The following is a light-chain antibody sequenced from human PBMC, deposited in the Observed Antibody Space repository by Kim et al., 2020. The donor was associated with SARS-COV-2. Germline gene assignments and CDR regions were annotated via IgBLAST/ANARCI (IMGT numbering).Light chain of an antibody. CDR2: AAS. V-gene: IGKV1-27*01. Sequence: ASVGDGVTISCRASQGIHNDLAWYQQKPGKVTKVLIYAASALQSGVPSRFSGSGSGTDFTLTISSLQPEDVATYYCQKYDSAPWTFGQGTKVEIK. CDR1: QGIHND. J-gene: IGKJ1*01. CDR3: QKYDSAPWT.